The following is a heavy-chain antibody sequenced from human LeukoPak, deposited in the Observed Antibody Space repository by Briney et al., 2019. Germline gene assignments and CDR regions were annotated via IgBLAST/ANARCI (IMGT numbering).Heavy chain of an antibody. CDR3: ARGHYDMDV. CDR2: INEDGSQK. V-gene: IGHV3-7*05. CDR1: GLSLSRHW. J-gene: IGHJ6*02. Sequence: PGGSLRLSCAASGLSLSRHWMSWVRQAPGKGLELVANINEDGSQKHHVDSVKGRFSISRDNAKNSLNLQMNSLRAEDTAVYYCARGHYDMDVWGQGTPVTVS.